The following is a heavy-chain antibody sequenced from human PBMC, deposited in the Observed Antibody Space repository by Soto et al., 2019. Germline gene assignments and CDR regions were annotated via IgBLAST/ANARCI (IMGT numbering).Heavy chain of an antibody. Sequence: SETLSLTCTVSGGSISSYYWSWIRQPPGKGLEWIGYIYYSGSTNYNPSLKSRVTISVDTSKNQFSLKLSSVTAADTAVYYCARDPRPYGSGSYYYYYGMDVWGQGTTVTVSS. V-gene: IGHV4-59*01. D-gene: IGHD3-10*01. CDR1: GGSISSYY. CDR2: IYYSGST. J-gene: IGHJ6*02. CDR3: ARDPRPYGSGSYYYYYGMDV.